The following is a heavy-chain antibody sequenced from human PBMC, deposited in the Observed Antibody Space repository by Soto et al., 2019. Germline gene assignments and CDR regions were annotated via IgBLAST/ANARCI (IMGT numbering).Heavy chain of an antibody. CDR1: GFTFTNYG. CDR2: ISYDGTNK. J-gene: IGHJ4*02. D-gene: IGHD6-13*01. CDR3: GAGQYFSDY. Sequence: QVQLVESGGGEVQPGKSLRLSCAASGFTFTNYGMHWVRQAPGKGLECVALISYDGTNKFYSDSVKGRFTVSRDNCKNTLYLQMNSLRPEDTAVYYCGAGQYFSDYWGQGTLVSVSS. V-gene: IGHV3-30*03.